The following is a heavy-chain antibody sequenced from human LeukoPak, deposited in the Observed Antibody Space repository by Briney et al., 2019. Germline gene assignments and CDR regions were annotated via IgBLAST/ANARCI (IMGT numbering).Heavy chain of an antibody. V-gene: IGHV4-59*01. Sequence: SETLSLTCTVSGVPISNYYWNWIRRSPGQGPEWIGYVYYSGTTDYNPSLKSRVTISVDTSKNQFSLELTSLTAADTAVYYCARGGVVGTMIRGINWFHPWGQGTLVTVSS. CDR3: ARGGVVGTMIRGINWFHP. J-gene: IGHJ5*02. CDR1: GVPISNYY. D-gene: IGHD3-10*01. CDR2: VYYSGTT.